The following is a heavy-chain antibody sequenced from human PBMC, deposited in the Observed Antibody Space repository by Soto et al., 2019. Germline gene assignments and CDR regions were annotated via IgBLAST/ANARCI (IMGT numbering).Heavy chain of an antibody. CDR3: ARADSSGYNDY. D-gene: IGHD3-22*01. Sequence: GASVKVSCKASGGTFSSYAIRWVRQAPGEGLEWMGGIIPIFGTANYAQKVQGRVTITADESTSTAYMELSSLRSEDTAVYYGARADSSGYNDYWGQGTLVTVSS. J-gene: IGHJ4*02. CDR1: GGTFSSYA. V-gene: IGHV1-69*13. CDR2: IIPIFGTA.